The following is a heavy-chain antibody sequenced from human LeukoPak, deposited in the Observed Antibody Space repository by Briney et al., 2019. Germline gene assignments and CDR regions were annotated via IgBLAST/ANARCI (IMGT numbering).Heavy chain of an antibody. J-gene: IGHJ4*02. CDR2: IFSRSESI. CDR3: ARDFFHSSDSRPFDY. Sequence: PGGSLRLACAASGFTFGAYTINSVRQAPGKGLEWVSCIFSRSESILYADSVKGRFTISRDNAKNSLYLQMDSLRVEDTAVYYCARDFFHSSDSRPFDYWGQGTLVTVSS. CDR1: GFTFGAYT. V-gene: IGHV3-21*01. D-gene: IGHD3-22*01.